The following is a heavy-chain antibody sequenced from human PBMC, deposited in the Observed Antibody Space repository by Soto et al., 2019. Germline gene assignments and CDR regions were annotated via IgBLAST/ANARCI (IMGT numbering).Heavy chain of an antibody. CDR1: GGSVSSDNYY. CDR2: IYYSGST. D-gene: IGHD1-26*01. Sequence: QLQLQESGPGLVKPSETLSLTCTVSGGSVSSDNYYWSWIRQPPGKGLEWIGYIYYSGSTNHTPTLKSRVTISVDTSKNQFSLKLSSVTAADTAVYYCAGRRGVGATPFDYWGQGTLVTVSS. V-gene: IGHV4-61*01. J-gene: IGHJ4*02. CDR3: AGRRGVGATPFDY.